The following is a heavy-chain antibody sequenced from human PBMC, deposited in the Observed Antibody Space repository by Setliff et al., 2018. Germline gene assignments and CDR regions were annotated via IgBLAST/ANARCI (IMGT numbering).Heavy chain of an antibody. CDR1: GGSISSGSDY. D-gene: IGHD6-19*01. J-gene: IGHJ6*03. V-gene: IGHV4-61*09. Sequence: SETLSLTCSVSGGSISSGSDYWTWIRQPAGKGLEWIGHIYTSGSTNYNPSLKSRVTISVDASKNQLSLDLRSVTAADTAVYYCARAISGWYSAHYYYMDVRGKGTTVT. CDR2: IYTSGST. CDR3: ARAISGWYSAHYYYMDV.